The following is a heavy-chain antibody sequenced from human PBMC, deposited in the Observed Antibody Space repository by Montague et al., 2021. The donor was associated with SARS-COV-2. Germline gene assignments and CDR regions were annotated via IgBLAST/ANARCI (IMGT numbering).Heavy chain of an antibody. Sequence: TLSLTCTVSGGSISSGSYYWSWIRQPAGKGLEWIGRIYTSGSTNYNPSLKSRVTISVDTSTNQFSLKLSSVTAADTAVYYCAREWVYYDILTGYRNWFDPWGQGTLVTVSS. CDR1: GGSISSGSYY. CDR2: IYTSGST. J-gene: IGHJ5*02. D-gene: IGHD3-9*01. V-gene: IGHV4-61*02. CDR3: AREWVYYDILTGYRNWFDP.